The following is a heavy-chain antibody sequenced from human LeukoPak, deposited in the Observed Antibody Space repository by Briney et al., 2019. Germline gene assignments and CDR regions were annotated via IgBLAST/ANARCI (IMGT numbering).Heavy chain of an antibody. V-gene: IGHV1-18*01. CDR2: ISAYNGNT. D-gene: IGHD3-22*01. CDR3: ARDNGYDSSGYCDY. CDR1: GYTFTSYG. Sequence: ASVKVSCKASGYTFTSYGISWVRQAPGQGLEWMGWISAYNGNTNYAQKLQGRVTMTTDTSTSTAYMELRSLRSDDTAVYYCARDNGYDSSGYCDYWGQGTLVTVSS. J-gene: IGHJ4*02.